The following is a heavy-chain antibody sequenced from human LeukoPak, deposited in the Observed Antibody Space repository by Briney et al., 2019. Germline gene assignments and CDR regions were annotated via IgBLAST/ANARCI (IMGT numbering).Heavy chain of an antibody. CDR2: ISSSGSTI. V-gene: IGHV3-48*03. CDR3: ARVGLMITFLDY. J-gene: IGHJ4*02. D-gene: IGHD3-16*01. Sequence: GGSLRLSCAASGFTFSSYEMNWVRQAPGKGLGWVSYISSSGSTIYYADSVKGRFTISRDNAKNSLYLQMNSLRAEGTAVYYCARVGLMITFLDYWGQGTLVTVSS. CDR1: GFTFSSYE.